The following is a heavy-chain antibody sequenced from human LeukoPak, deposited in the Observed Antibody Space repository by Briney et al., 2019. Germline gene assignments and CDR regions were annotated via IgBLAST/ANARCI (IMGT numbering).Heavy chain of an antibody. CDR3: ARPQPGYYYGTDV. Sequence: GGSLRLSCAASGFTFSSYEMNWVRQAPGKGLEWVSYISSSGSTIYYADSVKGRFTISRDNAKNSLYLQMNSLRAEDTAVYYCARPQPGYYYGTDVWGKGTTDTVSS. V-gene: IGHV3-48*03. J-gene: IGHJ6*04. CDR1: GFTFSSYE. CDR2: ISSSGSTI.